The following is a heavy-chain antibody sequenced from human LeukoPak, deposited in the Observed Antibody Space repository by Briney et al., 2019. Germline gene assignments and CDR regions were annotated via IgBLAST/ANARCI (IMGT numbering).Heavy chain of an antibody. CDR1: GFTFSSYW. D-gene: IGHD6-13*01. V-gene: IGHV3-7*04. J-gene: IGHJ4*02. CDR2: IKQEGSEK. Sequence: GGSLRLSCAASGFTFSSYWMSWVRQAPGKGLEWVANIKQEGSEKYYVDSVKGRFTISRDNAKNSLYLQMNSLRAEDTAVYYCARGTIAAAGYYYFDYWGQGTQVTYSS. CDR3: ARGTIAAAGYYYFDY.